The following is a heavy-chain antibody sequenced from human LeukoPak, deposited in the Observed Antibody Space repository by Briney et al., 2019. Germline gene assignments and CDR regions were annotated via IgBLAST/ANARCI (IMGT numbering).Heavy chain of an antibody. V-gene: IGHV4-34*01. J-gene: IGHJ5*02. D-gene: IGHD3-10*01. Sequence: ETLSLTCAVYGGSFSGYYWSWIRQPPGKGLEWIGEINHSGSTNYNPSLKSRVTISEDTSKNQSSLKLSSVTAADTAVYYCARGGSGGYYGSGSYYMGHNWFDPWGQGTLVTVSS. CDR3: ARGGSGGYYGSGSYYMGHNWFDP. CDR1: GGSFSGYY. CDR2: INHSGST.